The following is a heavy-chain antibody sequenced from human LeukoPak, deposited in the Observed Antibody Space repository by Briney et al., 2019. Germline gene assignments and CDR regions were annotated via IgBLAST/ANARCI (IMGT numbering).Heavy chain of an antibody. D-gene: IGHD3-10*01. CDR1: GFTVRNNY. CDR3: ATGERMVRADGVDY. Sequence: PGGSLRLSCAASGFTVRNNYMSWVRQAPGKGLEWVSVIYSGGSTYYADSVKGRFTISRDNSKNTLYLQMNSLRAEDTAVYFCATGERMVRADGVDYWGQGTLVTVSS. CDR2: IYSGGST. J-gene: IGHJ4*02. V-gene: IGHV3-66*01.